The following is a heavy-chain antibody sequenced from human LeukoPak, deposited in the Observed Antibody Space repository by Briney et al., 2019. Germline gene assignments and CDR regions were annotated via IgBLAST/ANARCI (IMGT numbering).Heavy chain of an antibody. J-gene: IGHJ3*02. CDR1: GGSISSGDYY. CDR3: ARDGKYYYDSSGLNAFDI. CDR2: IYYSGST. V-gene: IGHV4-30-4*01. Sequence: PSETLSLTCTVSGGSISSGDYYWSWIRQPPGKGLEWIGYIYYSGSTYYNPSLKSRVTISVDTSKNQFSLKLSSVTAADTAVYYCARDGKYYYDSSGLNAFDIWGQGTMVTVSS. D-gene: IGHD3-22*01.